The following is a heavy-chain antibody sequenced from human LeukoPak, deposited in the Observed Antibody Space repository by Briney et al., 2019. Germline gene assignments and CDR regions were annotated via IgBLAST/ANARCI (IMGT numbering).Heavy chain of an antibody. Sequence: PGGSLRLSCAASGFTFSSYSMNWVRQAPGKGLEWVSYISSSSSTIYYADSVKGRFTISRDNAKNSLYLQMNSLRAEDTAVYYCASLKGYCSSTSCYTVDYWGQGTLVTVSS. D-gene: IGHD2-2*02. J-gene: IGHJ4*02. CDR2: ISSSSSTI. CDR3: ASLKGYCSSTSCYTVDY. V-gene: IGHV3-48*01. CDR1: GFTFSSYS.